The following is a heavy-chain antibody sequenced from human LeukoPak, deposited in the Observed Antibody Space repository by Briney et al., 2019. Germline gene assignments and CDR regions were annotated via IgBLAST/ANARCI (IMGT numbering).Heavy chain of an antibody. Sequence: GGSLRLSCAASGFIFSNYGMHWVRQAPGKGLEWVAVIWYDGSNKYYGDSVKGRITISRDNSKNTVHLQMNSLRAEGTAVYYCARDRVGYCSSTRCFTIEYWGQGTLVTVSS. J-gene: IGHJ4*02. CDR2: IWYDGSNK. D-gene: IGHD2-2*01. CDR1: GFIFSNYG. CDR3: ARDRVGYCSSTRCFTIEY. V-gene: IGHV3-33*01.